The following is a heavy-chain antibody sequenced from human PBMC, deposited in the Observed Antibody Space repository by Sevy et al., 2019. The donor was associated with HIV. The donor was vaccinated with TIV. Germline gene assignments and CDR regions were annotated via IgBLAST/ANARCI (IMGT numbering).Heavy chain of an antibody. D-gene: IGHD6-13*01. V-gene: IGHV4-34*01. CDR1: DGSFSGYY. CDR3: ARDGYSSSSHYRWFDP. CDR2: INHSGST. J-gene: IGHJ5*02. Sequence: SETLSLTCAVYDGSFSGYYWSWIRQPPGKGLEWIGEINHSGSTNYNPSLKSRVTISVDTSKNQFSLKLSSVTAADTAVYYCARDGYSSSSHYRWFDPWGQGTLVTVSS.